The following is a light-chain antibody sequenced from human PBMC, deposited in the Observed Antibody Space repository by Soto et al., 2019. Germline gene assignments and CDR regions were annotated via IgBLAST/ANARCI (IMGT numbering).Light chain of an antibody. V-gene: IGLV2-14*01. Sequence: QSPLTQPASVSGSPGQSITISCTGTSSDVGSYNYVSWYQQNPGKAPKLIIHDVSNRPSGVSNRFSGSKSGNTASLTISGLQAEDEANYYCSSYTSTNTLIFGGGTKLTVL. CDR3: SSYTSTNTLI. CDR1: SSDVGSYNY. CDR2: DVS. J-gene: IGLJ2*01.